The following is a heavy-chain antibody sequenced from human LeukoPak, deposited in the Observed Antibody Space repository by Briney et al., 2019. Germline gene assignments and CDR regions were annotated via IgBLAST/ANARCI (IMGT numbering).Heavy chain of an antibody. Sequence: SETLSLICTVSGDSISSSSYYWGWIRQPPGKGLEWIGNIYYSGNTYYNPSLKSRVTMSVDTSKNQFSLKLSSVTAADTAFYYCARANYYDTSGYSRGAFDIWGQGTMVTVSS. V-gene: IGHV4-39*07. CDR2: IYYSGNT. J-gene: IGHJ3*02. CDR3: ARANYYDTSGYSRGAFDI. D-gene: IGHD3-22*01. CDR1: GDSISSSSYY.